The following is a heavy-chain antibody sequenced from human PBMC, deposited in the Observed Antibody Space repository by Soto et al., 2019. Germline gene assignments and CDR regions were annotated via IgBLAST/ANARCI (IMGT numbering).Heavy chain of an antibody. Sequence: PGGSLRLSCAASGFTFSSYAMSWVRQAPGKGLEWVSAISGSGGSTYYADSVKGRFTISRDNSKNTLYLQMNSLRAEDTAVYYCPKDLEESPVGIAVAGNVWYWGQGTLVTVSS. CDR2: ISGSGGST. CDR3: PKDLEESPVGIAVAGNVWY. D-gene: IGHD6-19*01. V-gene: IGHV3-23*01. J-gene: IGHJ4*02. CDR1: GFTFSSYA.